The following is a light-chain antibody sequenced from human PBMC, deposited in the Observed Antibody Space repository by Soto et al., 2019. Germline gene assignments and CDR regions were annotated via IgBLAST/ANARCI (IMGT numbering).Light chain of an antibody. CDR3: QQYNSYLGT. CDR1: QSISSW. J-gene: IGKJ3*01. Sequence: DIQMTQSPSTLSASVGDRVTITCRASQSISSWLAWYQQKPGKATKLLIYKASSLESGVPSRFSGSGSGTEFTLTISSLQPDDFATYYCQQYNSYLGTFGPGTKVDIK. V-gene: IGKV1-5*03. CDR2: KAS.